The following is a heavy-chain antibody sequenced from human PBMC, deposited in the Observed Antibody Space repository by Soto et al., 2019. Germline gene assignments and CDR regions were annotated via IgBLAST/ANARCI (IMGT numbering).Heavy chain of an antibody. J-gene: IGHJ2*01. Sequence: EVQLLESGGGLVQPGGSLRLSCAASGFTFSSYAMSWVRQAPGKGLEWVSVVSGSAGSTYYADSVKGRFTISRDNSKNTLYLQTNSLRAEDTAVYYCAKDASSGITSFDSWGRGTVVTVSS. D-gene: IGHD3-3*01. V-gene: IGHV3-23*01. CDR3: AKDASSGITSFDS. CDR1: GFTFSSYA. CDR2: VSGSAGST.